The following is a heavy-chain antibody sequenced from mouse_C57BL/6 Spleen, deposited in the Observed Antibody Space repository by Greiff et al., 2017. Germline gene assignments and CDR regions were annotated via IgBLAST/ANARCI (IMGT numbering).Heavy chain of an antibody. CDR1: GYSITSGYY. CDR3: AREGITTVVATEGYFDV. J-gene: IGHJ1*03. V-gene: IGHV3-6*01. CDR2: ISYDGSN. Sequence: ESGPGLVKPSQSLSLTCSVTGYSITSGYYWNWIRQFPGNKLEWMGYISYDGSNNYNPSLKNRISITRDTSKNQFFLKLNSVTTEDTATYYCAREGITTVVATEGYFDVWGTGTTVTVSS. D-gene: IGHD1-1*01.